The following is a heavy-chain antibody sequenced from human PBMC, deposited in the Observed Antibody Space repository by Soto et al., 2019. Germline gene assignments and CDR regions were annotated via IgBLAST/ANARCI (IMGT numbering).Heavy chain of an antibody. J-gene: IGHJ6*02. Sequence: EVQLVESGGGLVNAGGSLRLSCAASGFTFSNAWMNWVRQAPGKGLEWVGRIKSKTDGGTTDYAAPVKGRFTISRDDSENMLYLQMNSLKTEDTAVYYCTRAYDYVWGSYRRTYYGMDVWGQGTTVTVPS. CDR1: GFTFSNAW. CDR3: TRAYDYVWGSYRRTYYGMDV. CDR2: IKSKTDGGTT. V-gene: IGHV3-15*07. D-gene: IGHD3-16*02.